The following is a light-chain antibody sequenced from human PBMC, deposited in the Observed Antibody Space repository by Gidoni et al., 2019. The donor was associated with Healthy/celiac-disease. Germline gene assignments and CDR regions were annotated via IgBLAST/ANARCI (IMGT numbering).Light chain of an antibody. CDR2: DAS. CDR3: QQYNSYSVT. CDR1: QSISSW. V-gene: IGKV1-5*01. Sequence: DIQITQSPSTLSASVGDRVTITCRASQSISSWLAWYQQKPGKAPKLLIDDASSLESGVPSRFSGSGSGTEFTLTISSLQPDDFATYYCQQYNSYSVTFGQGTRLEIK. J-gene: IGKJ5*01.